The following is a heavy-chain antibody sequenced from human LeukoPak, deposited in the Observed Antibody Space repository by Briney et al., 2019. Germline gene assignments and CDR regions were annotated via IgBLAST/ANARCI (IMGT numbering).Heavy chain of an antibody. CDR1: GFSFSIYE. CDR2: ISYNGGTI. D-gene: IGHD3-10*01. Sequence: GGSLRLSCAASGFSFSIYEMNWVRQAPGKGLEWVSLISYNGGTISYADSVKGRFIISRDNARNSLFLQMNSLRVEDTAIYYCAKDHMSSWGQGTLVTVSS. J-gene: IGHJ5*02. V-gene: IGHV3-48*03. CDR3: AKDHMSS.